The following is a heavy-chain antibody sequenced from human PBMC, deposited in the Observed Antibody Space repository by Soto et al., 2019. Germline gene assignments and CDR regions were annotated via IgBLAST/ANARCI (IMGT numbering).Heavy chain of an antibody. CDR1: GGSINTFY. D-gene: IGHD5-12*01. V-gene: IGHV4-4*07. J-gene: IGHJ4*02. CDR2: IFSSGST. Sequence: LSLTCTVSGGSINTFYWSWVRQPAGKGLEWIGRIFSSGSTSFNPSLESRVAMSVDTSKNHLSLNLSSVTAADMAVYYCAREGSYSAYNFAHGIQLWSFDFWGQGALVTVSS. CDR3: AREGSYSAYNFAHGIQLWSFDF.